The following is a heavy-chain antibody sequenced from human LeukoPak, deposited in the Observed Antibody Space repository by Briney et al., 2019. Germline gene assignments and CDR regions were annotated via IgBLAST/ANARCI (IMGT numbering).Heavy chain of an antibody. D-gene: IGHD3-22*01. V-gene: IGHV3-48*01. CDR3: AREGRNYYDSSGYDY. Sequence: GGSLRLSCAASGFTFSSYSMNWVRQAPGKGLEWVSYISSSSSTIYYADSVKGRFTISRDNAKNSLYLQMNSLRAEDTAVYYCAREGRNYYDSSGYDYWGQGTLVTVSS. J-gene: IGHJ4*02. CDR1: GFTFSSYS. CDR2: ISSSSSTI.